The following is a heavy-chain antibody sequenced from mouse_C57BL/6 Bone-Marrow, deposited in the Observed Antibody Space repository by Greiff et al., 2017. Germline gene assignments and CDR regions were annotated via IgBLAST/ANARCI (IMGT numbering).Heavy chain of an antibody. CDR2: IYPRSGNT. CDR3: ARDYGSSLLYYYAMDY. CDR1: GYTFTSYG. D-gene: IGHD1-1*01. J-gene: IGHJ4*01. Sequence: QVQLKQSGAELARPGASVKLSCKASGYTFTSYGISWVKQRTGQGLEWIGEIYPRSGNTYYNEKFKGKATLTADKSSSTAYMELRSLTSEDSAVYFCARDYGSSLLYYYAMDYWGQGTSVTVSS. V-gene: IGHV1-81*01.